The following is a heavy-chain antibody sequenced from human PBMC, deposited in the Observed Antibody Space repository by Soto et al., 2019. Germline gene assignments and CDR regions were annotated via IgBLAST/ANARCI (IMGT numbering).Heavy chain of an antibody. CDR1: GFTFSSYS. CDR2: ISSSSSTI. D-gene: IGHD3-10*01. Sequence: EVQLVESGGGLVQPGGSLRLSCAASGFTFSSYSMNWVRQAPGKGLEWVSYISSSSSTIYYADSVKDRFTISRENAKNSLYLQMNSLRAEDTAVYYCARTGYYGSGSYLPDYYYYYMDVWGKGTTVTVSS. J-gene: IGHJ6*03. V-gene: IGHV3-48*01. CDR3: ARTGYYGSGSYLPDYYYYYMDV.